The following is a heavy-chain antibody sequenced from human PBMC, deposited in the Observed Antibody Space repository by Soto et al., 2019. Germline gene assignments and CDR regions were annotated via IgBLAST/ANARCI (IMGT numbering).Heavy chain of an antibody. V-gene: IGHV3-33*01. CDR1: GFTLSSYG. Sequence: QVQLVESGGGVVQPGRSLRLSCGASGFTLSSYGMHWVRQAPGKGLEWVAVIWHDGSNKYYADSMKGRFTISRDNSKNTLYLQMNNLRGEDTAVYYCARDRGSDDPIDYWGQGTLVTVSS. CDR3: ARDRGSDDPIDY. CDR2: IWHDGSNK. J-gene: IGHJ4*02. D-gene: IGHD2-21*01.